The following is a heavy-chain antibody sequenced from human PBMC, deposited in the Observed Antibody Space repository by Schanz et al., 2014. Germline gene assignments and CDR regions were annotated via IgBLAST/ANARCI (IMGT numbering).Heavy chain of an antibody. CDR1: RYTFNTYG. J-gene: IGHJ6*03. D-gene: IGHD2-2*02. Sequence: QGQLVQSGPEVKEPGASVKVSCEASRYTFNTYGLNWVRQAPGQGLEWMGWISAYTNNTNYAQKLQGRVTMTTDTSTGTAYMELRSLRSDDTALYYCAGTYCSSTSCYTGYYYMDVWGKGTTVTVSS. CDR2: ISAYTNNT. V-gene: IGHV1-18*01. CDR3: AGTYCSSTSCYTGYYYMDV.